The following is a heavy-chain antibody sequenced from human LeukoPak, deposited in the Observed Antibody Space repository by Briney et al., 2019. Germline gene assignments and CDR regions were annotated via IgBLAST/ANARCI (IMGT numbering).Heavy chain of an antibody. J-gene: IGHJ3*02. CDR3: VNLGSGSYRGINDAFDI. CDR2: ISSNGGST. D-gene: IGHD3-10*01. V-gene: IGHV3-64D*06. CDR1: GFTFSSYA. Sequence: GGSLRLSCSASGFTFSSYAMHWVRQAPGKGLEYVSAISSNGGSTYYADSVRGRFTISRDNSKNTLYLQMSSLRAEDTAVYYCVNLGSGSYRGINDAFDIWGQGTMVTVSS.